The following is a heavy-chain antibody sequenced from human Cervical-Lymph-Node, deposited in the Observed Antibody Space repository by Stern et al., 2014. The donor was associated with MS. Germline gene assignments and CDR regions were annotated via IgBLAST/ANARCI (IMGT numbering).Heavy chain of an antibody. CDR2: ISSGSSYI. D-gene: IGHD6-19*01. Sequence: EVQLVESGGGLVKPGGSLRLSCAASGFTFSAYSMNWVRQTPGKGLEWVSSISSGSSYISHVDSVQGRVPISSDNAKNSLFLQMNSLSAEDTAVYYCARDERIGVAGTHYGMDVWGQGTTVIVSS. V-gene: IGHV3-21*01. J-gene: IGHJ6*02. CDR1: GFTFSAYS. CDR3: ARDERIGVAGTHYGMDV.